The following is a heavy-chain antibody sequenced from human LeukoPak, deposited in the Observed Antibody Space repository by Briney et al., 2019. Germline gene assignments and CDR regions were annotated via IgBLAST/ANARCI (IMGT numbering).Heavy chain of an antibody. CDR2: IYHSGST. CDR1: GGSISSSNW. V-gene: IGHV4-4*02. D-gene: IGHD3-16*02. CDR3: ARDLSSASIYVWGSYRSGSAFDI. J-gene: IGHJ3*02. Sequence: SGTLSLTCAVSGGSISSSNWWSWVRQPPGKGLEWIGEIYHSGSTNYNPSLKSRVTISVDTSKNQFSLKLSSVTAADTAVYYCARDLSSASIYVWGSYRSGSAFDIWGQGTMVTVSS.